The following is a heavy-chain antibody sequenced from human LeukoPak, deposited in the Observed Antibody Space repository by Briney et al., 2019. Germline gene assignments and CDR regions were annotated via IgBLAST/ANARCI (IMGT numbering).Heavy chain of an antibody. CDR1: GFTFISAW. J-gene: IGHJ4*02. V-gene: IGHV3-7*01. D-gene: IGHD5-18*01. Sequence: PGGSLRLSCATSGFTFISAWMSWVRQAPGKGLEWVASIKQDGSEKYYVDSVKGRFTISRDNAKNSLYLQMNSLRAEDTAVYYCARGRHDNLAWIQLWLGRSTSFDYWGQGTLVTVSS. CDR3: ARGRHDNLAWIQLWLGRSTSFDY. CDR2: IKQDGSEK.